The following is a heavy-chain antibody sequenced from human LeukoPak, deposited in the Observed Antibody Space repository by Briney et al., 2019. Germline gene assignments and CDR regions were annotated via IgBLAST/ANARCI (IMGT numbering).Heavy chain of an antibody. CDR1: GGSISSSSYY. CDR3: ARERSESSGWYGPQSYYFDY. Sequence: SETLSLTCTVSGGSISSSSYYWGWIRQPPGKGLERIGSIYYSGSTYYNPSLKSRVTISVDTSKNQFSLKLSSVTAADTAVYYCARERSESSGWYGPQSYYFDYWGQGTLVTVSS. J-gene: IGHJ4*02. CDR2: IYYSGST. V-gene: IGHV4-39*07. D-gene: IGHD6-19*01.